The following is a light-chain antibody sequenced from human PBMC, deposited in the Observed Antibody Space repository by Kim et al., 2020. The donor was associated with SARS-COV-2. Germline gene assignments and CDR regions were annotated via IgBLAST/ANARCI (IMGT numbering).Light chain of an antibody. CDR1: QSVSSSY. J-gene: IGKJ5*01. CDR3: QQYGRSSPIT. Sequence: PGERATLSCRASQSVSSSYLALYQQKTGQAPRLLIYGASSRATGIPDRFSGSGSGTDFTLTISRLEPEDFAMYYCQQYGRSSPITFGQGTRLEIK. V-gene: IGKV3-20*01. CDR2: GAS.